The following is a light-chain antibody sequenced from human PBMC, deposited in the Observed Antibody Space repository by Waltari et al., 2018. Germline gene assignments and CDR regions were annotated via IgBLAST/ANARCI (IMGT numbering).Light chain of an antibody. CDR2: DAS. V-gene: IGKV3-11*01. CDR1: QSVGTS. J-gene: IGKJ3*01. Sequence: EIVLTQSPATLSLSPGERATLSCRASQSVGTSLAWYQHIPGQAPRLLIYDASNRASGIPARFSGSGSGTDFTLTISSLEPEDFAVYYCQQRSNWPPGFGPGTKVDIK. CDR3: QQRSNWPPG.